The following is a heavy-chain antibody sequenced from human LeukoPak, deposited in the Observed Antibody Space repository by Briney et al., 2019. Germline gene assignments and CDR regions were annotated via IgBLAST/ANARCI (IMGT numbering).Heavy chain of an antibody. D-gene: IGHD6-13*01. CDR3: ARTAGPYSSSWDLDY. J-gene: IGHJ4*02. Sequence: SETLSLTCTVSGGSISSYYWSWIWQPAGKGLEWIGRIYTSGSTNYNPSLKSRVTISVDTSKNQFSLKLSSVTAADTAVYYCARTAGPYSSSWDLDYWGQGTLVTVSS. CDR2: IYTSGST. CDR1: GGSISSYY. V-gene: IGHV4-4*07.